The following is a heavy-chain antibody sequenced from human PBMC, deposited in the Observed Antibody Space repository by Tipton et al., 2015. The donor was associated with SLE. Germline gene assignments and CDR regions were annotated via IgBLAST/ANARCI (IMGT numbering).Heavy chain of an antibody. Sequence: SLRLSCAASGFTFSDYPMHWVRQAPVKGLEWVAVIWNDGSKKDYADSVKGRFNISRDKSKNTLYLQMNSLRADDTAVYYCTYSLPSIGWYDSWGQGTLVTVSS. CDR2: IWNDGSKK. CDR1: GFTFSDYP. J-gene: IGHJ5*01. V-gene: IGHV3-33*01. CDR3: TYSLPSIGWYDS. D-gene: IGHD2-15*01.